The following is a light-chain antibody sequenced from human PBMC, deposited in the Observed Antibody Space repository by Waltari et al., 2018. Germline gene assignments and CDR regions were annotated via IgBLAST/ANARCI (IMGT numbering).Light chain of an antibody. Sequence: QSALTQPASVSGSPGQSIPISCSGTDSDVGPYAFVPWYQQPPGKAPHLIIYEVSNRPSGISNRFSASKSGNTASLTISGLQAEDEADYYCSSYTTSSAPGVFGTGTRVTVL. CDR1: DSDVGPYAF. CDR3: SSYTTSSAPGV. V-gene: IGLV2-14*01. J-gene: IGLJ1*01. CDR2: EVS.